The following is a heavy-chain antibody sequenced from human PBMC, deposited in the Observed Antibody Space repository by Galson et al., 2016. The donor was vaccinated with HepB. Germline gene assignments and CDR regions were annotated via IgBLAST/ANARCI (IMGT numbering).Heavy chain of an antibody. Sequence: SLRLSCAASGFSFSSSAMSWVRQAPGKGLEWVSAISGDGDNTYYADSVEGRFTITKDNSKNTLYLQVSSLRAENSAFYYCAKGGAYDSWGQGTLVTVS. CDR3: AKGGAYDS. D-gene: IGHD1-26*01. CDR1: GFSFSSSA. CDR2: ISGDGDNT. J-gene: IGHJ4*02. V-gene: IGHV3-23*01.